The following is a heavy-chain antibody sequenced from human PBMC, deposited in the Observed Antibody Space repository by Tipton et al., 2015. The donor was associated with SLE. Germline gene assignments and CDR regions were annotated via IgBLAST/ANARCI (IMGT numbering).Heavy chain of an antibody. Sequence: TLSLTCTVSGGSISSYYWSWIRQPPGKGLEWIGYIYYSGSTNYNPSLKSRVTISVDTSKNQLSLKLSSVTAADTAVYYCARNSYGDDGGYWGQGTLVTVSS. CDR2: IYYSGST. CDR1: GGSISSYY. V-gene: IGHV4-59*12. CDR3: ARNSYGDDGGY. J-gene: IGHJ4*02. D-gene: IGHD4-17*01.